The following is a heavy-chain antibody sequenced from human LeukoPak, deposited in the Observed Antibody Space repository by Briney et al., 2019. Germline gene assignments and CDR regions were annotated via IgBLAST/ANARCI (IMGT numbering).Heavy chain of an antibody. Sequence: GGSLRLSCAASGFTFSSYAMHWVRQAPGKGLEWVAVISYDGSNKYYADSVKGRFTISRDNSKNTLYLQMNSLRAEDTAVYYCARAKSRNYDILTGYYNLYYYYGMDVWGQGTTVTVSS. V-gene: IGHV3-30*04. D-gene: IGHD3-9*01. CDR2: ISYDGSNK. CDR1: GFTFSSYA. CDR3: ARAKSRNYDILTGYYNLYYYYGMDV. J-gene: IGHJ6*02.